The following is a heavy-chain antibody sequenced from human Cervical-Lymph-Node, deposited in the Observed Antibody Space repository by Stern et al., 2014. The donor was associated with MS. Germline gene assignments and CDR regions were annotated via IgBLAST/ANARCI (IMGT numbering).Heavy chain of an antibody. Sequence: EVHLEESGGGLVQPGGSLRLSCAASGFSFSNYWMHWVRQVPGKGLVWVSRSNSYGSTTDYADSVKGRFTISRDNAKNTLYLQMHSLRAEDTGLYYCARVGYFDDSGYYPRRVRWVQGTLVTVSS. CDR3: ARVGYFDDSGYYPRRVR. CDR2: SNSYGSTT. V-gene: IGHV3-74*01. J-gene: IGHJ4*02. D-gene: IGHD3-22*01. CDR1: GFSFSNYW.